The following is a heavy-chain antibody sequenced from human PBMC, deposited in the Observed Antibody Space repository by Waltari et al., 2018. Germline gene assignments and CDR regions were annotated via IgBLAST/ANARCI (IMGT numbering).Heavy chain of an antibody. CDR3: THGYSGYTHQELYAFDI. V-gene: IGHV3-15*01. CDR2: IKSKTDGATT. J-gene: IGHJ3*02. Sequence: EVQLVESGGGVVKPGGSLRLSCAASGFTFSNAWMSWVRQAAGRELEWVGRIKSKTDGATTDYAAPVTGRFTISRDASNITPYLQMNSVKNDDTAVYYCTHGYSGYTHQELYAFDIWGQGTMVTVSS. D-gene: IGHD5-12*01. CDR1: GFTFSNAW.